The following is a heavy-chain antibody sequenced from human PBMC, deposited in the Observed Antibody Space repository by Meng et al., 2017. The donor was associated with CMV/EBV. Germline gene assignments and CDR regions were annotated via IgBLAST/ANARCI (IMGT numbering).Heavy chain of an antibody. V-gene: IGHV4-34*01. Sequence: SETLSLTCAVYGGSLSGYYWSWIRQPPGKGLEWIGEINHSGSTNYNPSLKSRVTISVDTSKNQFSLKLSSVTAADTAVYYCARLKLGYCSSTSCYAPYYYYGMDVWGQGTTVTVSS. CDR2: INHSGST. D-gene: IGHD2-2*01. CDR3: ARLKLGYCSSTSCYAPYYYYGMDV. CDR1: GGSLSGYY. J-gene: IGHJ6*02.